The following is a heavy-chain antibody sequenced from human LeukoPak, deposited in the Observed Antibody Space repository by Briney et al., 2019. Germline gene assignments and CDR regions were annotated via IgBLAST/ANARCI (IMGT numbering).Heavy chain of an antibody. CDR1: GYTFTSYY. Sequence: ASVKVSCKASGYTFTSYYMHWVRQAPGQGLEWMGIINPSGGSTSCAQKFQGRVTMTRDTSTSTVYMELSSLRSEDTAVYYCARDVREAAAGTNPLHYWGQGTLVTVSS. CDR3: ARDVREAAAGTNPLHY. D-gene: IGHD6-13*01. V-gene: IGHV1-46*01. J-gene: IGHJ4*02. CDR2: INPSGGST.